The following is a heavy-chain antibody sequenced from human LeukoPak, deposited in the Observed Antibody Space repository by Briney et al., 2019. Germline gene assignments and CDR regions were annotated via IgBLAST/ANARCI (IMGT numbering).Heavy chain of an antibody. CDR2: ISSSSSYI. V-gene: IGHV3-21*01. Sequence: PGGSLRLSCAASGFTFSSYSMNSVRQAPGKGLEWVSSISSSSSYIYYADSVKGRFTISRDNAKNSLYLQMNSLRAEDTAVYYCARDGDRLAVAGYDYWGQGTLVTVSS. CDR1: GFTFSSYS. CDR3: ARDGDRLAVAGYDY. J-gene: IGHJ4*02. D-gene: IGHD6-19*01.